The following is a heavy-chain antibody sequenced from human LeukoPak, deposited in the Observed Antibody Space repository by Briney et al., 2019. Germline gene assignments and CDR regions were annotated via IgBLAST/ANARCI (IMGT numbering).Heavy chain of an antibody. CDR2: IFPIFATA. CDR3: AREGGSYEAYFDY. D-gene: IGHD1-26*01. V-gene: IGHV1-69*13. Sequence: ASVKVSCKASGGTFSSYAISWVRQAPGQGLEWMGRIFPIFATANYAQKFQGRVTITADESTSTAYMELSSLRSEDTAVYYCAREGGSYEAYFDYWGQGTLVTVSS. J-gene: IGHJ4*02. CDR1: GGTFSSYA.